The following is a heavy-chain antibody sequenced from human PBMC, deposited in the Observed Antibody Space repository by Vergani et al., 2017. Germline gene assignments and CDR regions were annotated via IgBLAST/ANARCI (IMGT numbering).Heavy chain of an antibody. D-gene: IGHD1-26*01. CDR1: GFTVSSNY. CDR3: ARGLWELDLPLDV. CDR2: IYSGGST. Sequence: VQLVESGGGLVKPGGSLRLSCAASGFTVSSNYMSWVRQAPGKGLEWVSVIYSGGSTYYADSVKGRFTISRDNSKNTLYLQMNSLRAEDTAVYYCARGLWELDLPLDVWGQGTTVTVSS. V-gene: IGHV3-66*02. J-gene: IGHJ6*02.